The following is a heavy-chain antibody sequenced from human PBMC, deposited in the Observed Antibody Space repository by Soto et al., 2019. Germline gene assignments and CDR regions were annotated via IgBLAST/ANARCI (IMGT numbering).Heavy chain of an antibody. V-gene: IGHV3-30*18. D-gene: IGHD3-10*01. CDR1: AFTFRSYG. Sequence: QVYLVESGGGVVRPGRSLRLSCETSAFTFRSYGMHWVRQAPGKGLQWVASISYDGRKENYVDSVKGRFTVSRDNSKSTPYLQINSLRKDDPALFYCQKDQVVEGQYYGSSEFFFWGRGTLVTVSS. CDR3: QKDQVVEGQYYGSSEFFF. J-gene: IGHJ4*02. CDR2: ISYDGRKE.